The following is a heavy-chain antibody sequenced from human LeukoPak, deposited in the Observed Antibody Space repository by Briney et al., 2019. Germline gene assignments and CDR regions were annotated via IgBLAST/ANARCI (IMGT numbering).Heavy chain of an antibody. V-gene: IGHV4-59*01. CDR2: IYYSGST. CDR3: ARGQGRYDSSVVSH. Sequence: SETLSLTCTVSGDSISSYYWSWIRQPPGKGLEWIGYIYYSGSTNYNPSLKSRVTISVDTSKNQFSLKLSSVTAADTAVYYCARGQGRYDSSVVSHWGQGTLVTVSS. CDR1: GDSISSYY. J-gene: IGHJ4*02. D-gene: IGHD3-22*01.